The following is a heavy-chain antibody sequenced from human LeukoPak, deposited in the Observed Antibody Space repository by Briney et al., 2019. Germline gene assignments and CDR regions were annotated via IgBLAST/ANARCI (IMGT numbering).Heavy chain of an antibody. J-gene: IGHJ4*02. CDR3: ARRSGWLDYFDY. Sequence: GGSLRLSCAASGFTFSSYSMNWVRQAPGKGLEWVSAISGSGGSTYYADSVKGRFTISRDNSKNTLYLQMNSLRAEDTAVYYCARRSGWLDYFDYWGQGTLVTVSS. D-gene: IGHD6-19*01. CDR1: GFTFSSYS. CDR2: ISGSGGST. V-gene: IGHV3-23*01.